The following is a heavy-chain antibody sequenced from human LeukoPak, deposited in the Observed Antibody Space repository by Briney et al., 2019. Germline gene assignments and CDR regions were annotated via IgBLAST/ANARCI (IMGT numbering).Heavy chain of an antibody. CDR1: GGSFSGYY. Sequence: SETLSLTCSVYGGSFSGYYWSWIRQPPGKGLEWIGEINHSGSTNYNPSLKSRVTISVDTSKNQFSLKLSSVTAADAAVYYCARAVLRYFDWLSYFDYWGQGTLVTVSS. CDR3: ARAVLRYFDWLSYFDY. D-gene: IGHD3-9*01. V-gene: IGHV4-34*01. CDR2: INHSGST. J-gene: IGHJ4*02.